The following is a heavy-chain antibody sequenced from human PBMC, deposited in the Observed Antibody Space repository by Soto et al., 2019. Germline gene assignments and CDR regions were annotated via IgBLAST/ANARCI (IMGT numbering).Heavy chain of an antibody. CDR3: ARGNAYSISWEHSNWFDP. Sequence: SETLSLTCNVSGGSMNTYYWNWIRQPPGKGLEWIGYIYYSGGTNYSPSLKSRVTISVDTSKNQFSLRLSSVTAADTAVYYCARGNAYSISWEHSNWFDPWGQGTLVPVSS. V-gene: IGHV4-59*01. J-gene: IGHJ5*02. CDR1: GGSMNTYY. D-gene: IGHD6-13*01. CDR2: IYYSGGT.